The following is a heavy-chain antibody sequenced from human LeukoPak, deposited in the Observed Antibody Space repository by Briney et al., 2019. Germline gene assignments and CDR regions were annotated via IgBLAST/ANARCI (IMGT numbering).Heavy chain of an antibody. D-gene: IGHD6-13*01. V-gene: IGHV1-8*01. CDR3: ARGNRLYSSSWSSLPFDI. Sequence: ASVKVSCKASGYIFTDYDINWARQATGQGLEWMGWTNPISGYTGSAQKFQGRVTMTRDTSISTAYLELSSLRSDDTAVYYCARGNRLYSSSWSSLPFDIWGQGTMVTVSS. J-gene: IGHJ3*02. CDR1: GYIFTDYD. CDR2: TNPISGYT.